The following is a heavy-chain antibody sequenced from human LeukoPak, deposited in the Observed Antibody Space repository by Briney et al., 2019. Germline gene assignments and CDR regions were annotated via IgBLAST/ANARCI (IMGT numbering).Heavy chain of an antibody. CDR1: GGSISSYY. Sequence: PSETLSLTCTVSGGSISSYYWSWIRQPPGKGLEWIGYIYYSGSTNYNPSLKSRVTMSVDTSKNQFSLKLSSVTAADTAVYYCARPHSSTDFYAFDIWGQGTMVTVSS. D-gene: IGHD2-2*01. J-gene: IGHJ3*02. CDR2: IYYSGST. V-gene: IGHV4-59*08. CDR3: ARPHSSTDFYAFDI.